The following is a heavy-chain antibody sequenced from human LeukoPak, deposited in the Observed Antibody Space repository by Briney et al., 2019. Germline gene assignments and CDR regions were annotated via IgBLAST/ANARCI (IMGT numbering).Heavy chain of an antibody. CDR1: GFTFSNYW. CDR3: ARGGSRDGYGGGY. V-gene: IGHV3-74*01. CDR2: INSDGSST. J-gene: IGHJ4*02. D-gene: IGHD5-24*01. Sequence: GCSLRLSCPGSGFTFSNYWLHWVRQAPGKGLAWVSRINSDGSSTSYAASVKGRFTISRDNAKNTLYLQMNSRRAEDAGVYYCARGGSRDGYGGGYWGQGTLVTVSS.